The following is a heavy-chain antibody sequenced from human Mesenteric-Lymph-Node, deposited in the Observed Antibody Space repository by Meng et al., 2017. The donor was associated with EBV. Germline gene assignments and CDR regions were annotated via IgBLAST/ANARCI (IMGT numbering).Heavy chain of an antibody. CDR2: IIPILGIA. CDR3: ARDEGGWLTAPDY. V-gene: IGHV1-69*08. CDR1: GGTFSSYT. Sequence: HVEVVQAGAGVKMPGSSVKVPCQASGGTFSSYTISWVRQAPGQGLEWMGRIIPILGIANYAQKFQGRVTITADKSPSTAHMELGSLRSEDTAVYYCARDEGGWLTAPDYWGQGTLVTVSS. D-gene: IGHD5-24*01. J-gene: IGHJ4*02.